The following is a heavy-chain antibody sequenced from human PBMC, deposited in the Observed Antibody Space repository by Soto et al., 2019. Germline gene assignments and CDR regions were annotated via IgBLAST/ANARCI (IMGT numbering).Heavy chain of an antibody. J-gene: IGHJ6*02. CDR1: GFTFSSYA. CDR3: AKGGELFSPDYYYGMDV. V-gene: IGHV3-23*01. CDR2: ISGSGGST. Sequence: GGSLRLSCAASGFTFSSYAMSWVRQAPGKGLEWVSAISGSGGSTYYADSVKGRSTISRDNSKNTLYLQMNSLRAEDTAVYYCAKGGELFSPDYYYGMDVWGQGTTVTVSS. D-gene: IGHD3-10*01.